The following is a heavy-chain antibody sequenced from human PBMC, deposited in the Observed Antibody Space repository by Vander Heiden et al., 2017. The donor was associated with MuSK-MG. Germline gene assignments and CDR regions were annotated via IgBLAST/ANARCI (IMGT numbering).Heavy chain of an antibody. CDR3: ARSRTVGVTPFES. J-gene: IGHJ4*02. CDR1: GYSYTSYW. CDR2: IYPGDSDT. D-gene: IGHD1-26*01. Sequence: VQLVQSGAEVKKPGESLKISCKGSGYSYTSYWIGWVRQKPGKGLEWMGIIYPGDSDTRYSPSFQGQVTISADRSVSTAFLQWSSLKASDTAIYYGARSRTVGVTPFESWGRGTLGTVS. V-gene: IGHV5-51*03.